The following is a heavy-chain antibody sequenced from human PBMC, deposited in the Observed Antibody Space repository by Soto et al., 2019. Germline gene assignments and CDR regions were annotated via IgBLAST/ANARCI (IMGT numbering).Heavy chain of an antibody. D-gene: IGHD6-19*01. CDR2: INHSGST. J-gene: IGHJ3*02. CDR3: ARRSGQWLVIGAFDI. V-gene: IGHV4-34*01. CDR1: GGSFSGYY. Sequence: SETLSLTCAVYGGSFSGYYWSWIRQPPGKGLEWIGEINHSGSTNYNPSLKSRVTISVDTSKNQFSLKLSSVTAADTAVYYCARRSGQWLVIGAFDIWGQGTMVTVSS.